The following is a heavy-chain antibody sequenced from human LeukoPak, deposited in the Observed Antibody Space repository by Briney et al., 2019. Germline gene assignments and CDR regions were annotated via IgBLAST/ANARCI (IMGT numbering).Heavy chain of an antibody. CDR3: ARDVAPVYPTGWFDP. CDR2: INPSGGST. D-gene: IGHD2-8*01. Sequence: ASVKVSCKASGYTFNSYYMHWVRQAPGQGLEWMGIINPSGGSTSYAQKFQGRVTMTRDTSTSTVYMELSSLRSEDTAVYYCARDVAPVYPTGWFDPWGREPWSPSPQ. CDR1: GYTFNSYY. V-gene: IGHV1-46*02. J-gene: IGHJ5*02.